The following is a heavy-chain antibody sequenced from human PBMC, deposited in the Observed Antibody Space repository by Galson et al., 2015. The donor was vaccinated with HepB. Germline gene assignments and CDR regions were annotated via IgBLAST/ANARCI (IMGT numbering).Heavy chain of an antibody. V-gene: IGHV1-2*02. Sequence: SVKVSCKASGYTFTGYYMHWVRQAPGQGLEWMGWINPNSGGTNYAQKFQGRVTMTRDTSISTAYMELSRLRSDDTAVYYCARSRLLYPFYFDYWGQGTLVTVSS. D-gene: IGHD2-2*02. CDR1: GYTFTGYY. CDR2: INPNSGGT. J-gene: IGHJ4*02. CDR3: ARSRLLYPFYFDY.